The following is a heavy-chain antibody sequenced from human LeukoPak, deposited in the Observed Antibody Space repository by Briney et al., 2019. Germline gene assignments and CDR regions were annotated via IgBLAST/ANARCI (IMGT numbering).Heavy chain of an antibody. CDR3: ARDQTYSGSGIYTYFDY. Sequence: SETLSLTCTVSGGSISSYYWTWIRQPPGKGLEWIGYIYYSGTTYYNPSLKSRVTISLDTSKNKFSLNLTSVNVADTAVYYCARDQTYSGSGIYTYFDYWGQGILVTVSS. V-gene: IGHV4-59*01. CDR1: GGSISSYY. CDR2: IYYSGTT. J-gene: IGHJ4*02. D-gene: IGHD3-10*01.